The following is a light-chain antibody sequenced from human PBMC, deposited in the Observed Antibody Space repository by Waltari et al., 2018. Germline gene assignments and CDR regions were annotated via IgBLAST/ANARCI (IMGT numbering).Light chain of an antibody. Sequence: SSELTQDPAVSVALGQTVSITCQGDSLRRYYASWYQQRPGQAPILHLYGQDNRPSGIPDRFSGSTSGNTASLTITGAQAEDEADYYCLSRDTTSTRVFGGGTRLTV. J-gene: IGLJ3*02. CDR2: GQD. CDR1: SLRRYY. CDR3: LSRDTTSTRV. V-gene: IGLV3-19*01.